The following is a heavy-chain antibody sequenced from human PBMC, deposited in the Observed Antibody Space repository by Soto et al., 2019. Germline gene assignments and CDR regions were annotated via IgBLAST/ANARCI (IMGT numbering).Heavy chain of an antibody. Sequence: ESGGGVVQPGRSLRLSCAASGFTFSSYGMHWVRQAPGTGLEWVAVISYDGSNKYYADSVKGRFTISRDNSKNTLYLQMNSLRAEDTAVYYCAKGGRRWLSYFDYWGQGTLVTVSS. D-gene: IGHD6-19*01. CDR2: ISYDGSNK. J-gene: IGHJ4*02. CDR3: AKGGRRWLSYFDY. V-gene: IGHV3-30*18. CDR1: GFTFSSYG.